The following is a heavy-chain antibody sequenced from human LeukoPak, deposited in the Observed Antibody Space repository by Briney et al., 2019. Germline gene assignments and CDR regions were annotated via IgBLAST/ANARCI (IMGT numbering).Heavy chain of an antibody. CDR1: GFTVSSNY. D-gene: IGHD3-22*01. Sequence: PGGSLRLSCAASGFTVSSNYMSWVRQAPGKGLEWVSVIYSGGSTYYADSVKGRFTISRDNSKNTLYLQMNSLRAEDTAVYYCARARAYYYDSSGYYLWKYYFDYWGQGNLVTVSS. V-gene: IGHV3-53*01. CDR2: IYSGGST. CDR3: ARARAYYYDSSGYYLWKYYFDY. J-gene: IGHJ4*02.